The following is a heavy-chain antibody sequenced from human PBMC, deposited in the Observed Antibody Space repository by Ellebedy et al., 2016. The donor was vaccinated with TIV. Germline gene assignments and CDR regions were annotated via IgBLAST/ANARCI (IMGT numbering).Heavy chain of an antibody. V-gene: IGHV5-51*01. D-gene: IGHD3-22*01. CDR3: ARQGSYYDRRENAFDI. CDR2: IYPGDSDT. Sequence: GESLKISCKGSGYSFTSYWIGWVRQMPGKGLEWMGIIYPGDSDTRYSPSFQGQVTISADKSISTAYLQWSSLKASDTAMYYCARQGSYYDRRENAFDIWGQGTMVTVSS. CDR1: GYSFTSYW. J-gene: IGHJ3*02.